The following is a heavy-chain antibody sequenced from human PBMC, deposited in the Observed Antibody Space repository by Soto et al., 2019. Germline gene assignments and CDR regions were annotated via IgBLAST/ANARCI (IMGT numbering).Heavy chain of an antibody. CDR1: GYTFTSYY. V-gene: IGHV1-46*01. Sequence: ASVKVSCKASGYTFTSYYMHWVRQAPGQGLEWMGIINPSGGSTSYAQKFQGRVTMTRDTSTSTVYMELSSLRSEDTAVYYCASRVRLPTYAFDIWGQGTMVTVSS. CDR2: INPSGGST. D-gene: IGHD5-12*01. J-gene: IGHJ3*02. CDR3: ASRVRLPTYAFDI.